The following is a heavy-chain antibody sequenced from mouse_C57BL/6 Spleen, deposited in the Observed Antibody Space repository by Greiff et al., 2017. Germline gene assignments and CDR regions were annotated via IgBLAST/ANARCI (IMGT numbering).Heavy chain of an antibody. J-gene: IGHJ2*01. Sequence: QVQLQQPGAELVKPGASVKLSCKASGYTFTSYWTHWVKQRPGQGLEWIGMIHPNSGSTNYNEKFKSKATLTVDKSSSTAYMQLSSLTSEDSAVYYCARDGYGRPFDYWGQGTTLTVSS. V-gene: IGHV1-64*01. CDR2: IHPNSGST. CDR1: GYTFTSYW. D-gene: IGHD1-2*01. CDR3: ARDGYGRPFDY.